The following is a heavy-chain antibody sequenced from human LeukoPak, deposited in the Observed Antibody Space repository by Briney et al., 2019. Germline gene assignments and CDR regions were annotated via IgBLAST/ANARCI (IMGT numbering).Heavy chain of an antibody. D-gene: IGHD3-22*01. V-gene: IGHV4-34*01. CDR3: AGFPPNYYDSSGFTRGAFDI. CDR1: GGSFSGYY. CDR2: INHSGST. J-gene: IGHJ3*02. Sequence: SETLSLTCAVYGGSFSGYYWSWIRQPPGKGLEWIGEINHSGSTNYNPSLKSRVTISVDTSKNQFSLKLSSVTAADTAVYYCAGFPPNYYDSSGFTRGAFDIWGQGTMVTVSS.